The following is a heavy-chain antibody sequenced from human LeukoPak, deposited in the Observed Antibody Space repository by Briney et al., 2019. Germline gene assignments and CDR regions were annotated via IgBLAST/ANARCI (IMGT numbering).Heavy chain of an antibody. J-gene: IGHJ3*02. V-gene: IGHV3-30*03. CDR3: ARGSGGAFDI. CDR2: ISYDGSNK. D-gene: IGHD3-16*01. CDR1: GFTFSSYG. Sequence: GGSLRLSCAASGFTFSSYGMHWVRQAPGKGLEWVAVISYDGSNKYYADSVKGRFTISRENAKNSLYLQMNSLRAGDTAVYYCARGSGGAFDIWGQGTMVTVSS.